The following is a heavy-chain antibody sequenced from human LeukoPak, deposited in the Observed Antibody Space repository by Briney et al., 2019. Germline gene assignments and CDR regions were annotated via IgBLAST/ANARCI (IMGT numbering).Heavy chain of an antibody. CDR1: GSIFTTYW. V-gene: IGHV5-51*01. J-gene: IGHJ4*02. D-gene: IGHD6-13*01. CDR3: ARQGGVAVGGAFNY. Sequence: GGSLQISCQGSGSIFTTYWLGGVRRLPGKGLEWRGINQPGNSNIRYSPSFQRQVTISADSSNGTAYLQWSSLKASDTAMYYCARQGGVAVGGAFNYWGQGTLVTVSS. CDR2: NQPGNSNI.